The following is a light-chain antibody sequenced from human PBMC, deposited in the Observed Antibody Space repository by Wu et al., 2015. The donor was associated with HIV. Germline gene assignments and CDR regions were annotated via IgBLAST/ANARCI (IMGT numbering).Light chain of an antibody. Sequence: DIQMTQSPSSLSASVGDRVTITCRASQGISNFLAWYQQKPGKPPKVLIYAASTLQSGVPSRFSGSGSGTDFTLTISNMQSEDFAVYYCQQYNNWPPWTFGQGTKVEMK. V-gene: IGKV1-27*01. J-gene: IGKJ1*01. CDR3: QQYNNWPPWT. CDR1: QGISNF. CDR2: AAS.